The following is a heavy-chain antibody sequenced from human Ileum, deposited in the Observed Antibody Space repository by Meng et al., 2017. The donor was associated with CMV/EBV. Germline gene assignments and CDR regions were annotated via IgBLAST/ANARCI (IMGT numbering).Heavy chain of an antibody. Sequence: SETLSLTCTVSGGSISSYYWSWIRQPPGKGLEWIGYIYYSGRTNYNPSFKSRFTISVDTSKNQFSRMLSSVTAADTAVYYCAREGVVGGPSWFDPWGQGILVTVSS. D-gene: IGHD1-26*01. CDR3: AREGVVGGPSWFDP. J-gene: IGHJ5*02. CDR1: GGSISSYY. CDR2: IYYSGRT. V-gene: IGHV4-59*01.